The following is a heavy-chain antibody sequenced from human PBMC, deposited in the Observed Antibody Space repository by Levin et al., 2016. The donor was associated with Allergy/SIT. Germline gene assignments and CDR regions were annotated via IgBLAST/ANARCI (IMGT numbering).Heavy chain of an antibody. CDR1: GFTFSSYG. V-gene: IGHV3-30*18. D-gene: IGHD5-18*01. CDR2: ISYDGSNK. Sequence: GGSLRLSCAASGFTFSSYGMHWVRQAPGKGLEWVAVISYDGSNKYYADSVKGRFTISRDNSKNTLYLQMNSLRAEDTAVYYCAKDLQLFDYWGQGTLVTVSS. J-gene: IGHJ4*02. CDR3: AKDLQLFDY.